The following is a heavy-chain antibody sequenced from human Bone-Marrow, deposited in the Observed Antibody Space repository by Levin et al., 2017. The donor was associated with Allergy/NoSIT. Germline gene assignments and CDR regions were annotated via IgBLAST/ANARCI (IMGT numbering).Heavy chain of an antibody. CDR3: ARLGYYYYSMDV. V-gene: IGHV5-10-1*01. J-gene: IGHJ6*02. CDR2: IDPSDSYT. Sequence: ASVKVSCKASGYSFTTYWISWVRQMPGKGLEWMGRIDPSDSYTNYSPSFQGHVTISADKSITTAYLQWSSLKASDTAMYYCARLGYYYYSMDVWGQGTTVIVSS. CDR1: GYSFTTYW.